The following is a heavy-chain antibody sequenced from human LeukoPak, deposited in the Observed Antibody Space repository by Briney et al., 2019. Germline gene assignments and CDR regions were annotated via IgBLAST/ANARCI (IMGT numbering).Heavy chain of an antibody. CDR2: IYYSGST. V-gene: IGHV4-59*01. D-gene: IGHD6-25*01. J-gene: IGHJ4*02. CDR1: GGSIGSYY. Sequence: SETLSLTCIVSGGSIGSYYWSWIRQPPGKGLEWIGHIYYSGSTDYNPSLRSRVTISVDTSKNQFSLRLSSVTAADTAVYYCARDGYSSGFDYWGQGTLVTVSS. CDR3: ARDGYSSGFDY.